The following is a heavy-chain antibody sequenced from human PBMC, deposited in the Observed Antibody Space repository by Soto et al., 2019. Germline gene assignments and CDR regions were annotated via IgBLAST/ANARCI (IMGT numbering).Heavy chain of an antibody. Sequence: PGGSPRLSCEAPGFTFSNYAMAWVRQAPGEGPEWVSTIGGGGDIFYAESVKGRFTISRDDSKNTMYLQMDYLRVEDTAIYFCAKDSVSFNRIYDAFDIWGQGTVVTVS. V-gene: IGHV3-23*01. CDR1: GFTFSNYA. CDR3: AKDSVSFNRIYDAFDI. CDR2: IGGGGDI. J-gene: IGHJ3*02. D-gene: IGHD3-3*02.